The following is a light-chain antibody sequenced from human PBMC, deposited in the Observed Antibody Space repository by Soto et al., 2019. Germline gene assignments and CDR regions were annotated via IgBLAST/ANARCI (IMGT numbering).Light chain of an antibody. CDR2: SAT. J-gene: IGKJ1*01. CDR1: QSIRIY. CDR3: QQSYSTPSA. V-gene: IGKV1-39*01. Sequence: DIQMTQSPSSLAASVGDRVTITCRASQSIRIYLNWYQQKPGTAPKLLIYSATNLERGVPSRFSGSGSGTDFTLTISGLAPEDFATYYCQQSYSTPSAFGQGTRVEIK.